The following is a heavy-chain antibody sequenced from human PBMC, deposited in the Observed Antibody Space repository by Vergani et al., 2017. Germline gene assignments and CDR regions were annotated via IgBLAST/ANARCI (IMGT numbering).Heavy chain of an antibody. D-gene: IGHD6-19*01. CDR3: ARHSXVEWLVKLGWIDP. CDR1: GFTLGDYA. Sequence: VQLVESGGGLVQPGRSLRLSCSGSGFTLGDYAMTWVRQAPGKGLEWIASIYYSGSTYYNPSLKSRVTISVDTSKNQFSLKLSSVTAADTAVYFCARHSXVEWLVKLGWIDPWGQGILMTVSS. V-gene: IGHV4-30-2*03. CDR2: IYYSGST. J-gene: IGHJ5*02.